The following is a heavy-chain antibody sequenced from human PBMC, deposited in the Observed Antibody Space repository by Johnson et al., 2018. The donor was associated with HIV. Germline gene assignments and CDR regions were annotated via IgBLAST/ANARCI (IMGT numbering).Heavy chain of an antibody. V-gene: IGHV3-33*05. J-gene: IGHJ3*02. CDR3: ARDDSSGWYGLGAFDI. CDR1: GFTFSSYG. CDR2: ISYDGSNK. D-gene: IGHD6-19*01. Sequence: QVQLVESGGGVVQPGRSLRLSCAASGFTFSSYGMHWVRQAPGKGLEWVAVISYDGSNKYYADSVKGRFTISRDNSKNTLYLQMNSLRAEDTAVYYGARDDSSGWYGLGAFDIWGQGTMVTVSS.